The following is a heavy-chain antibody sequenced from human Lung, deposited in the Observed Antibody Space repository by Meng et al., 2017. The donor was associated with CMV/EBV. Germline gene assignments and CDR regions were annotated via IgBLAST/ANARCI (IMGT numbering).Heavy chain of an antibody. CDR2: IRYDGSNK. V-gene: IGHV3-30*02. J-gene: IGHJ6*02. CDR1: GFTFSSYG. D-gene: IGHD2-2*02. Sequence: GSLLRSSFPALGFTFSSYGMHGVRQAQGKGLEWVAFIRYDGSNKYYADSVKGRFTISRDNSKNTLYLQMNSLRAEDTAVYYCASQDIVVVPAAIRNYYYYGMDVWGQGXTVTASS. CDR3: ASQDIVVVPAAIRNYYYYGMDV.